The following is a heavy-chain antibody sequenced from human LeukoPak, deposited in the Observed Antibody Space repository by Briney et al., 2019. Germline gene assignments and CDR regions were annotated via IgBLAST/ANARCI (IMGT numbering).Heavy chain of an antibody. V-gene: IGHV1-18*01. D-gene: IGHD1-26*01. CDR2: ISANNGNT. CDR1: GYTFSNSG. J-gene: IGHJ6*02. Sequence: ASVKVSCKASGYTFSNSGISWVRQAPGQGLEWMGRISANNGNTNYAQKFQGRVTMTTDTSTSTAYMELRSLRSDDTAVYYCARVARGDSGSTPEPYYYYYYGMDVWGQGTTVTVSS. CDR3: ARVARGDSGSTPEPYYYYYYGMDV.